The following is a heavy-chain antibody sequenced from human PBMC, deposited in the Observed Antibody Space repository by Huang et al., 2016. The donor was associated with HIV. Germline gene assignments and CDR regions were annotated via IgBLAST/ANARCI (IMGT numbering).Heavy chain of an antibody. CDR1: GDSINSNTFY. V-gene: IGHV4-39*02. D-gene: IGHD3-3*01. CDR3: ARTGVAVSDDPEYFQH. Sequence: LQESGPGLVGPSETLSLTCAVSGDSINSNTFYWGWIRRPPGKALEWIGSIYYSGTRYDNPARKRRARIAVDASKNRIFLHLRSVTAADTGVYYCARTGVAVSDDPEYFQHWGQGALVTIS. J-gene: IGHJ1*01. CDR2: IYYSGTR.